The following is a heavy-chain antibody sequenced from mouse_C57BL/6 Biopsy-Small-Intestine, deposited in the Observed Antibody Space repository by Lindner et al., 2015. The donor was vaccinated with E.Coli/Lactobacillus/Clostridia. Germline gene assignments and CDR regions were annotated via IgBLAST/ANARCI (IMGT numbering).Heavy chain of an antibody. CDR3: ARMDLDDSHWYFDV. D-gene: IGHD2-4*01. J-gene: IGHJ1*03. CDR1: GYTLTSYD. V-gene: IGHV1-63*01. CDR2: IYPGGGYT. Sequence: VQLQESGPELVKPGASVKLSCKASGYTLTSYDINWVKQRPGHGLEWIGDIYPGGGYTNYNEKFKGKATLTADKSSSTAYMQFSSLTSEDSAIYYCARMDLDDSHWYFDVWGTGTTVTVSS.